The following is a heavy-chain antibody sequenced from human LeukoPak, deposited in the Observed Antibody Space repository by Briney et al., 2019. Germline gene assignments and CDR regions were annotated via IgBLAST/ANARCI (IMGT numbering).Heavy chain of an antibody. CDR1: GLFFGSYA. D-gene: IGHD3-22*01. CDR2: ISYDGKNK. CDR3: AKLGYDSSGASNTLDY. Sequence: GGSLRLSCVVSGLFFGSYAMHWVRQAPGKGLEWVAFISYDGKNKYYGEFVKGRFIISRDNSNNTLYLQMTSLRFEDTAMYYCAKLGYDSSGASNTLDYWGQGTLVTVSS. J-gene: IGHJ4*02. V-gene: IGHV3-30*18.